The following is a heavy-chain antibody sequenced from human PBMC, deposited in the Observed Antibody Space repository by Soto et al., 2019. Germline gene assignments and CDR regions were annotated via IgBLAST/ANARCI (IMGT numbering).Heavy chain of an antibody. Sequence: PGGSLRLSCAASGFTFSSYAMSWVRQAPGKGLEWVSAISGSGGSTYYADSVKGRFTISRDNSKNTLYLQMNSLRAEDTAVYYCAKVGVTMVRGVSVEEYYFDYWGQGTLVTVSS. J-gene: IGHJ4*02. V-gene: IGHV3-23*01. CDR1: GFTFSSYA. CDR2: ISGSGGST. CDR3: AKVGVTMVRGVSVEEYYFDY. D-gene: IGHD3-10*01.